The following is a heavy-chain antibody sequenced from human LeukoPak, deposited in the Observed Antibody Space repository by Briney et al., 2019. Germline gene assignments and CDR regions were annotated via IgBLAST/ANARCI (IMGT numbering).Heavy chain of an antibody. D-gene: IGHD2-21*02. CDR1: GGSISSYY. Sequence: SETLSLTCTVFGGSISSYYWSWIRQPPGKGLEWIGYIYTIGSTNYNPSLESRVTISVDTSKNHFSLKLSSVTAADTAVYYCARTVVVTAIHYFDYWGQGTLVTVSS. J-gene: IGHJ4*02. CDR3: ARTVVVTAIHYFDY. V-gene: IGHV4-4*09. CDR2: IYTIGST.